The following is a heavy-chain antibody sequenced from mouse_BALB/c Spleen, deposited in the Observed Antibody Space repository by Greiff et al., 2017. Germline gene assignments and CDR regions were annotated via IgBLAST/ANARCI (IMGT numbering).Heavy chain of an antibody. CDR2: ISDGGSYT. J-gene: IGHJ3*01. V-gene: IGHV5-4*02. CDR3: ARDSLLLRFSWFAY. CDR1: GFTFSDYY. Sequence: EVQRVESGGGLVKPGGSLKLSCAASGFTFSDYYMYWVRQTPEKRLEWVATISDGGSYTYYTDSVKGRFTISRDNAKNNLYLQMSSLKSEDTAMYYCARDSLLLRFSWFAYWGQGTLVTVSA. D-gene: IGHD1-1*01.